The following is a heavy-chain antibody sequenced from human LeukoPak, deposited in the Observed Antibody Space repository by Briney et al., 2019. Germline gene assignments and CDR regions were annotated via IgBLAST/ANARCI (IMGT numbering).Heavy chain of an antibody. CDR3: TTDILTGPPYYYYGMDV. CDR1: GFTFSGSA. Sequence: GGSLKLSCAASGFTFSGSAMHWVRQASGKGPEWVGRIRSKANSYATAYAASVKGRFTISRDDSKNTAYLQMNSLKTEDTAVYYCTTDILTGPPYYYYGMDVWGQGTTVTVSS. V-gene: IGHV3-73*01. CDR2: IRSKANSYAT. J-gene: IGHJ6*02. D-gene: IGHD3-9*01.